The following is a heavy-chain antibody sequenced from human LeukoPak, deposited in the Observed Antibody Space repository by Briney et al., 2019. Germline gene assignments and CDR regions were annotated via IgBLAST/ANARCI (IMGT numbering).Heavy chain of an antibody. CDR3: ARHYGP. V-gene: IGHV4-39*01. J-gene: IGHJ5*02. Sequence: SETLSLTCTVSGVSIRSSYYYWGWIRQPPGKGLEWVGSIYASGSSYYNPSIKSRVPISVDTSKNQFSLNRNSVTAADTAVYYCARHYGPWGQGTLVTVSS. CDR1: GVSIRSSYYY. CDR2: IYASGSS. D-gene: IGHD3-10*01.